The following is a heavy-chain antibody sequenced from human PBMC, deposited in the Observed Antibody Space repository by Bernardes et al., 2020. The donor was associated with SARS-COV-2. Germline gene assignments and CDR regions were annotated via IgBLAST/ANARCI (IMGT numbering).Heavy chain of an antibody. J-gene: IGHJ3*01. CDR3: AAVTWSQRDGFDF. CDR1: GYTFTAYY. Sequence: ASVKVSCKASGYTFTAYYMHWVRQAPGQGLEWMGWIHPNSGDKNYAQTFQGRVTMTRDTSISTAYMGLSALTSDDTAVYYCAAVTWSQRDGFDFWGQGTVVTVSS. V-gene: IGHV1-2*02. CDR2: IHPNSGDK. D-gene: IGHD1-26*01.